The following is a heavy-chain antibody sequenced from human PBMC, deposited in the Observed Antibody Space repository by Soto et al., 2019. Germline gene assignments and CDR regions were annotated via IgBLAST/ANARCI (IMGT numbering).Heavy chain of an antibody. CDR1: GFTFGNYA. J-gene: IGHJ5*02. D-gene: IGHD2-15*01. Sequence: PGGALRLYCVGSGFTFGNYAMSWVRQAPGKGLEWVSSITGIDGRTYYADSVKGRFTISRDNPKNTLYLQMNNLRAEDTAMFYCAKDRGPYCSGGICYPPSWFDPWGQGTQVTVSS. CDR2: ITGIDGRT. CDR3: AKDRGPYCSGGICYPPSWFDP. V-gene: IGHV3-23*01.